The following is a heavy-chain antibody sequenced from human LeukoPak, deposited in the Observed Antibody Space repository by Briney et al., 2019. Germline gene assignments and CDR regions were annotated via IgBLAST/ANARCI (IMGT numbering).Heavy chain of an antibody. CDR1: GFTFSSYA. D-gene: IGHD3-10*01. CDR2: ISGSGGST. CDR3: ATDLKITMVRGFDY. J-gene: IGHJ4*02. Sequence: GGSLRLSCAASGFTFSSYAMSWVRQAPGKGLEWVSAISGSGGSTYYADSVKGRFTISRDNSKNTLYLQMNSLRAEDTAVYYCATDLKITMVRGFDYWGQGTLVTVSS. V-gene: IGHV3-23*01.